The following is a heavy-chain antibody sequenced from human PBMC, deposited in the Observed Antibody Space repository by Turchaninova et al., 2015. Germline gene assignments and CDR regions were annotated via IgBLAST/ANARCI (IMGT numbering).Heavy chain of an antibody. CDR2: IKQDGSEK. CDR1: EFTVSGYW. Sequence: EVQLVESGGGLVQPGGSRRVSGEASEFTVSGYWMSWGRQEPGKGLEWVAKIKQDGSEKYYVDSVKGRFTISRDNAKNSLYLQMNSLRAEDTAVYYCARDGKDYDILTGYFYYYYGMDVWGQGTTVTVSS. D-gene: IGHD3-9*01. CDR3: ARDGKDYDILTGYFYYYYGMDV. J-gene: IGHJ6*02. V-gene: IGHV3-7*03.